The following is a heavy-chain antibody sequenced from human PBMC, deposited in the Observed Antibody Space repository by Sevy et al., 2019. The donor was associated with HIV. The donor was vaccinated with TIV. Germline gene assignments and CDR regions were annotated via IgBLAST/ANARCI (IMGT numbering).Heavy chain of an antibody. Sequence: GGSLRLSCAASGFAFSNHYAMHWVRQAPGKGLEWVALISYDGSDKYYADSVKGRFTISRDNFKNTLFLQMNSLTTVDTAVNYCARPRANYVDHYFFYAMDVWGQGTTVTVSS. CDR1: GFAFSNHYA. D-gene: IGHD4-17*01. V-gene: IGHV3-30-3*01. CDR2: ISYDGSDK. CDR3: ARPRANYVDHYFFYAMDV. J-gene: IGHJ6*02.